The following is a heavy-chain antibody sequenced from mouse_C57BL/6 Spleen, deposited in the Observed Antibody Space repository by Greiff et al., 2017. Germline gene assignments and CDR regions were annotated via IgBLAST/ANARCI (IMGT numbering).Heavy chain of an antibody. D-gene: IGHD3-3*01. Sequence: VKLQESGAELVKPGASVKISCKASGYAFSSYWMNWVKQRPGKGLEWIGQIYPGDGDTNYNGKFKGKATLTADKSSSTAYMQLSSLTSEASAVSFCAGGQPGYFDYWGQGTTLTVSS. V-gene: IGHV1-80*01. J-gene: IGHJ2*01. CDR2: IYPGDGDT. CDR1: GYAFSSYW. CDR3: AGGQPGYFDY.